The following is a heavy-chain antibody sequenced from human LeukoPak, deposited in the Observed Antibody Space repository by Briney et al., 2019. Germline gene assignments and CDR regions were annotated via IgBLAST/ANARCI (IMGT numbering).Heavy chain of an antibody. V-gene: IGHV4-61*01. J-gene: IGHJ6*02. Sequence: PSETLSLTCTVSGGSVSSGSYYWSWIRQPPGKGLEWIGEINHSGSTNYNPSLKSRVTISVDTSKNQFSLKLSSVTAADTAVYYCARWSQPRYYYYGMDVWGQGTTVTVSS. CDR2: INHSGST. CDR3: ARWSQPRYYYYGMDV. D-gene: IGHD1-14*01. CDR1: GGSVSSGSYY.